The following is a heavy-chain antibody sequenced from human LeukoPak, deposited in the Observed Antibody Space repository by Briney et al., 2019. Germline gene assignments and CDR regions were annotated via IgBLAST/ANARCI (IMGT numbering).Heavy chain of an antibody. CDR2: IRSKAYGGTT. D-gene: IGHD3-10*01. V-gene: IGHV3-49*03. CDR3: RASVGLWFGGLFQAKSVDY. Sequence: GGSLRLSCTVSGFTFGDYAMSWFRQAPGKGLEWVGFIRSKAYGGTTEYAASVKGRFTISRDDSKSIAYLQMNSLKTEDTAVYYCRASVGLWFGGLFQAKSVDYWGQGTLVTVSS. J-gene: IGHJ4*02. CDR1: GFTFGDYA.